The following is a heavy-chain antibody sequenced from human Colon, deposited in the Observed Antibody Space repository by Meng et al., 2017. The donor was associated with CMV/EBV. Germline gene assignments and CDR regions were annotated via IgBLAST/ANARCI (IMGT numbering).Heavy chain of an antibody. CDR2: INTNNGKT. V-gene: IGHV1-18*01. D-gene: IGHD6-13*01. CDR1: GYTFTSYG. CDR3: ARDIASTGTGGPDY. J-gene: IGHJ4*02. Sequence: KASGYTFTSYGISWVRQAPGQGLEWMGWINTNNGKTNYAQNLQGRVTMTTDTSSTTAYKELRSLISDDTAVYYCARDIASTGTGGPDYWGQGTLVTVSS.